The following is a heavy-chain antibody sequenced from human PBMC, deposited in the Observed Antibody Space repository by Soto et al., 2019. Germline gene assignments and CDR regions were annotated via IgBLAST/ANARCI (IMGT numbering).Heavy chain of an antibody. J-gene: IGHJ4*02. CDR3: ARESEDLTSNFDY. CDR2: ISSTTNYI. CDR1: GFTFTRYS. V-gene: IGHV3-21*06. Sequence: AGGSLRLSCAASGFTFTRYSMNWVRQAPGKGLEWVSSISSTTNYIYYGDSMKGRFTISRDNAKNSLYLEMNSLRAEDTAVYYCARESEDLTSNFDYWGQGTLVTVSS.